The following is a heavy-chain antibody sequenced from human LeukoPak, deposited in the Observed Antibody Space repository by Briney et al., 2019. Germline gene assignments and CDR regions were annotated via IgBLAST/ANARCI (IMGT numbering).Heavy chain of an antibody. CDR2: ISPYTGNT. CDR1: GYTFSSYG. V-gene: IGHV1-18*04. D-gene: IGHD3-16*02. Sequence: ASVKVSCTASGYTFSSYGISWLRQAPGQGLEWMGSISPYTGNTKYAERLQGRVIMTTDTSTRTAYMELRSLKSDDTAVFYCARDQYDHVWGSYRPYFDYWGQGTLVSVSS. CDR3: ARDQYDHVWGSYRPYFDY. J-gene: IGHJ4*02.